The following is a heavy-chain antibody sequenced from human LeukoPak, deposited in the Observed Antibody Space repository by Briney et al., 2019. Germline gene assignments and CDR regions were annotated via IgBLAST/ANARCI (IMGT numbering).Heavy chain of an antibody. J-gene: IGHJ4*02. CDR1: GGSISSYY. Sequence: SETLSLTCTVSGGSISSYYWSWIRQPPGKGLEWIGYIYYSGNTNYNPPLKSRVTISVDTPKNQFSLKLSSVTAADTAVYYCARHWETSSWYVDYWGQGTLVIVSS. D-gene: IGHD6-13*01. V-gene: IGHV4-59*08. CDR3: ARHWETSSWYVDY. CDR2: IYYSGNT.